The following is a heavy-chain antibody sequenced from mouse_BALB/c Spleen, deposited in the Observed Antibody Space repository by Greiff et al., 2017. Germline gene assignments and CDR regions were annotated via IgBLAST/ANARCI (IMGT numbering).Heavy chain of an antibody. CDR1: GFTFNTYA. CDR3: VRLPGAMDY. Sequence: EVKLLESGGGLVQPKGSLKLSCAASGFTFNTYAMNWVRQAPGKGLEWVARIRSKSNNYATYYADSVKDRFTISRDDSQSMLYLQMNNLKTEDTAMYYCVRLPGAMDYWGQGTSVTVSS. D-gene: IGHD1-1*01. J-gene: IGHJ4*01. V-gene: IGHV10-1*02. CDR2: IRSKSNNYAT.